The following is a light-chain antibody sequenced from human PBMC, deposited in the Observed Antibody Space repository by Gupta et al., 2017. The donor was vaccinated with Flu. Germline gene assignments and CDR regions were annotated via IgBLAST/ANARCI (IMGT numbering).Light chain of an antibody. Sequence: EVVLTQSPATLSLSPGERATLSRRASRSVARYLAWYQQKPGQAPRLLIYGASNSATGIPASFSGSGSGTDFTLTIISPEPEDFAVYFCHQRANWPYTFGQGTKLEIK. J-gene: IGKJ2*01. CDR3: HQRANWPYT. CDR2: GAS. V-gene: IGKV3-11*01. CDR1: RSVARY.